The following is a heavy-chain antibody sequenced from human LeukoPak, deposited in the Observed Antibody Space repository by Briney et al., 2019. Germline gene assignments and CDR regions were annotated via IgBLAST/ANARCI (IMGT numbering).Heavy chain of an antibody. CDR2: INHSGST. V-gene: IGHV4-34*01. J-gene: IGHJ4*02. Sequence: SETLSLTCAVYGGSFSGYYWSWIRQPPGKGLEWIGEINHSGSTNYNPSLKSRVTISVDTSKNQLSLKVNSVTAADTAVYYCAESSGWYSMGFDYWGQGTLVTVSS. D-gene: IGHD6-19*01. CDR3: AESSGWYSMGFDY. CDR1: GGSFSGYY.